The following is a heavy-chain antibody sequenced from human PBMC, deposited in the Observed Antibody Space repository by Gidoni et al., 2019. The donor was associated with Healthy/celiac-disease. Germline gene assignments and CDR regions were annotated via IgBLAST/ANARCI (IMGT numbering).Heavy chain of an antibody. CDR1: GSTFTSYA. J-gene: IGHJ3*02. CDR2: INAGNGNT. Sequence: QVQLVQSGAEVKKPGASVKVSCKASGSTFTSYAMHWVRQAPGQRLEWMGWINAGNGNTKYSQKFQGRVTITRDTSASTAYMELSSLRSEDTAVYYCARDRGYSAFDIWGQGTMVTVSS. CDR3: ARDRGYSAFDI. D-gene: IGHD2-21*01. V-gene: IGHV1-3*01.